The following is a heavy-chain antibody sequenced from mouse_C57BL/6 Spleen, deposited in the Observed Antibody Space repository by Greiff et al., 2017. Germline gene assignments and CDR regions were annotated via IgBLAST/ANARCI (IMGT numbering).Heavy chain of an antibody. V-gene: IGHV1-81*01. Sequence: VKLVESGAELARPGASVKLSCKASGYTFTSYGISWVKQRTGQGLEWIGEIYPRSGNTYYNEKFKGKATLTADKSSSTAYMELRSLTSEDCAVYFCARSGVGLRRGSFDYWGQGTTLTVSS. CDR2: IYPRSGNT. D-gene: IGHD2-4*01. J-gene: IGHJ2*01. CDR1: GYTFTSYG. CDR3: ARSGVGLRRGSFDY.